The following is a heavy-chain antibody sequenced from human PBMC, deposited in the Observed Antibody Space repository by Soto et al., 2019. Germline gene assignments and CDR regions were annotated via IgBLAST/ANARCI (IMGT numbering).Heavy chain of an antibody. Sequence: SETLSLTCAVSGDSISNGYYWAWIRQPPGKGLEWVASIYHTGTTYYNPSLTSRVTISVDTSKNQFSLRLSSVTAADSAVYFCARGRTAIATRWFDSWGQGTLVTVSS. CDR2: IYHTGTT. CDR3: ARGRTAIATRWFDS. CDR1: GDSISNGYY. V-gene: IGHV4-38-2*01. J-gene: IGHJ5*01. D-gene: IGHD1-1*01.